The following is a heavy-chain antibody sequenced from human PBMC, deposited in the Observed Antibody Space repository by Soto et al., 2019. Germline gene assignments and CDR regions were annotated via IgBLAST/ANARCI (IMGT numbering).Heavy chain of an antibody. D-gene: IGHD3-10*01. V-gene: IGHV1-3*01. CDR2: INAGNGNT. J-gene: IGHJ5*02. CDR3: AGAILLWFGESGWFDP. Sequence: ASVKVSCKASGYTFTSYAMHWVRQAPGQRLEWMGWINAGNGNTKYSQKFQGRVTITRDTSASTAYMELSSLRSEDTAVYYCAGAILLWFGESGWFDPWGQGALVTVSS. CDR1: GYTFTSYA.